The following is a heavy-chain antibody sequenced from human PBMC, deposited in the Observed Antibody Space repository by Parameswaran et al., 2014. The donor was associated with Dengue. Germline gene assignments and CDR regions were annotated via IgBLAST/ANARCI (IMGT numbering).Heavy chain of an antibody. J-gene: IGHJ6*02. D-gene: IGHD1-26*01. Sequence: VRQMPGKGLEWVSYISSSSSTIYYADSVKGRFTISRDNAKNSLYLQMNSLRDEDTAVYYCAREPVSGSYSYYYYYYGMDVWGQGTTVTVSS. V-gene: IGHV3-48*02. CDR3: AREPVSGSYSYYYYYYGMDV. CDR2: ISSSSSTI.